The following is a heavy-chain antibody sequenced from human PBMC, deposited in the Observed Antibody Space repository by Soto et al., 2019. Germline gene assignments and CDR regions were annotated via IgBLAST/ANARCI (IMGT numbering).Heavy chain of an antibody. J-gene: IGHJ5*02. CDR1: GGSISSGGYY. CDR2: IYYSGST. V-gene: IGHV4-31*03. D-gene: IGHD3-10*01. CDR3: ARAGGDTMVRGVIIIGWFDP. Sequence: PSETLSLTCTVSGGSISSGGYYWSWIRQHPGKGLEWIGYIYYSGSTYYNPSLKSRVTISVDTSKNQFSLKLSSVTAADTAVYYCARAGGDTMVRGVIIIGWFDPSGQGTFVTVSS.